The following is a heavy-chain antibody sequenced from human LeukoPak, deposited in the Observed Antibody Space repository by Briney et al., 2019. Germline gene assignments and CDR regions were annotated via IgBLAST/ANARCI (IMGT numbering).Heavy chain of an antibody. Sequence: SETLSLTCSVSGGSVSSGSYYWNWIRQPPGKGLEWIGFIDHSGSTIYNPSLKSRVTISIDMSKNQFSLKLSSVTAADTAIYYCARVVSTYNLDYWGRGALVTVSS. D-gene: IGHD5-24*01. V-gene: IGHV4-61*01. CDR1: GGSVSSGSYY. CDR3: ARVVSTYNLDY. J-gene: IGHJ4*02. CDR2: IDHSGST.